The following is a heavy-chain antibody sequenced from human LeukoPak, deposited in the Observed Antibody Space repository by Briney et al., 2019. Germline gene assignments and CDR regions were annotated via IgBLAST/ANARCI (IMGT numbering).Heavy chain of an antibody. Sequence: ASVKVSCKASGYTFTSYGISWVRQAPGQGLEWMGWISAYNGNTNYAQKLQGRVTMTTDTSTSTAYMELRSLRSDDTAVYYRARDSDYDSSGYKVYYYYGMDVWGQGTTVTVSS. D-gene: IGHD3-22*01. J-gene: IGHJ6*02. CDR2: ISAYNGNT. CDR1: GYTFTSYG. CDR3: ARDSDYDSSGYKVYYYYGMDV. V-gene: IGHV1-18*01.